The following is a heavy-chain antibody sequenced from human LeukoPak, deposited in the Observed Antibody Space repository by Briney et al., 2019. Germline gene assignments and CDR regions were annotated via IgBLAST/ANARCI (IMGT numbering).Heavy chain of an antibody. CDR1: GGSFSGYY. CDR3: ASSGGAKPLRYFD. Sequence: PSETLSLTCAVYGGSFSGYYWSWIRQPPGKGLEWIGEINHSGSTNYNPSLKSRVTISVDTSKNQFSLKLSSVTAADTAVYYCASSGGAKPLRYFDWGQGTLVTVSS. CDR2: INHSGST. J-gene: IGHJ4*02. D-gene: IGHD3-9*01. V-gene: IGHV4-34*01.